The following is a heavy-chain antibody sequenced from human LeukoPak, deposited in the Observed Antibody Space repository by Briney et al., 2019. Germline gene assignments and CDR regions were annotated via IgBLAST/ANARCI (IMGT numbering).Heavy chain of an antibody. CDR1: GGSISSYY. Sequence: SETLSLTCTASGGSISSYYWSWIRQPPGKGLEWIGYIYYSGSTNYSPSLKSRVTISVDTSKNQFSLKLSSVTAADTAVYYCATTSGNSNYYYGMDVWGQGTTVTVSS. D-gene: IGHD4-23*01. CDR3: ATTSGNSNYYYGMDV. J-gene: IGHJ6*02. V-gene: IGHV4-59*01. CDR2: IYYSGST.